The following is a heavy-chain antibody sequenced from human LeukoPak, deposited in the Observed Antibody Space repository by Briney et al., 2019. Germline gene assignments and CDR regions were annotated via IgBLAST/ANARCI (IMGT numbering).Heavy chain of an antibody. CDR3: AKDHYYGSGSYPYTPDY. Sequence: PGGSLRLSCAASGFTFSSYGVHWVRQAPGKGLEWVAVISYDGSNKYYADSVKGRFTISRDNSKNTLYLQMNSLRAEDTAVYYCAKDHYYGSGSYPYTPDYWGQGTLVTVSS. V-gene: IGHV3-30*18. CDR1: GFTFSSYG. J-gene: IGHJ4*02. CDR2: ISYDGSNK. D-gene: IGHD3-10*01.